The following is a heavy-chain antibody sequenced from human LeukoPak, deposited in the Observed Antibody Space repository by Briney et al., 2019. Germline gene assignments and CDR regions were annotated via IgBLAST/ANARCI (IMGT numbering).Heavy chain of an antibody. J-gene: IGHJ3*02. Sequence: PSETLSLTRSVSGGSIRSYYWRWIRQPPGKGREWVGYIYYSGSTHYNPSLTSRVTTSVETSKNQFSLKLSSVTAADTAVYYCARLLVVGGDGYAFDIWGQGTMVTVSS. CDR3: ARLLVVGGDGYAFDI. D-gene: IGHD1-26*01. V-gene: IGHV4-59*01. CDR1: GGSIRSYY. CDR2: IYYSGST.